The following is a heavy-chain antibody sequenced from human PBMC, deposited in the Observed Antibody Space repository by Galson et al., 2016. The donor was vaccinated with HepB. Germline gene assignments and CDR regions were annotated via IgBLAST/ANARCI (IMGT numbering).Heavy chain of an antibody. J-gene: IGHJ4*02. CDR3: ARLFGGYIDY. D-gene: IGHD2-15*01. CDR2: ISGSGLPT. V-gene: IGHV3-23*01. CDR1: GFTLGNYA. Sequence: SLRLSCAASGFTLGNYAMSWVRQAPGQGLEWVSDISGSGLPTYYADSVKGRFTISRDNSKKTVYLQMSSLRAEDTAVYYCARLFGGYIDYWGQGTLVTVSS.